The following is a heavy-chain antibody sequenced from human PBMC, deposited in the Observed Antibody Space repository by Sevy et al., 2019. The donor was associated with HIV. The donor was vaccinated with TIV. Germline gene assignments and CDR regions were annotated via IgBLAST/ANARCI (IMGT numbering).Heavy chain of an antibody. CDR2: IRPNSGDT. V-gene: IGHV1-2*02. CDR3: VVRGYSYDF. J-gene: IGHJ4*02. D-gene: IGHD5-18*01. CDR1: GYTFTAYY. Sequence: AAVKVSCKASGYTFTAYYIHWVRQAPRQGLERMGWIRPNSGDTDYAEKFQDRVTMIRDTSISTAYIDLSRLRSDDTAIYYCVVRGYSYDFWGQGTLVTVSS.